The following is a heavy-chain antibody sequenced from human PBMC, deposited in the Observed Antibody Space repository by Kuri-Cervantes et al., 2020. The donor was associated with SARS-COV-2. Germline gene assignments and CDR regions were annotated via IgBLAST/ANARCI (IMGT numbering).Heavy chain of an antibody. CDR3: TTGGSHYSSSWYPVGY. CDR1: GFTFSNSD. V-gene: IGHV3-15*01. Sequence: GGSLRLSCAASGFTFSNSDMNWVRQAPGKGLEWVGRIKSKTDGGTTDYAAPVKGRFTISRDDSKNTLYLQMNSLKTEDTAVYYCTTGGSHYSSSWYPVGYWGQGTLVTVSS. D-gene: IGHD6-13*01. J-gene: IGHJ4*02. CDR2: IKSKTDGGTT.